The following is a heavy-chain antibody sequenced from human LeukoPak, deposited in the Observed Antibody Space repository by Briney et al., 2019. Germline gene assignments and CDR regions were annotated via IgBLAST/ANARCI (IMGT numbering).Heavy chain of an antibody. Sequence: GGSLRLSCAASGFTFSGYSMNWVRQAPGKGLEWVSSISSSSSYIYYADSVKGRFTISRDNAKNSLYLQMNSLRAEDTAVYYCAREGIAVAGIDYWGQGTLVTVSS. V-gene: IGHV3-21*01. D-gene: IGHD6-19*01. CDR2: ISSSSSYI. J-gene: IGHJ4*02. CDR1: GFTFSGYS. CDR3: AREGIAVAGIDY.